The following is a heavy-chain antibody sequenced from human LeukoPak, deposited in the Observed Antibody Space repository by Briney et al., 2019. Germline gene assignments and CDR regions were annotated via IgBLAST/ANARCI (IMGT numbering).Heavy chain of an antibody. CDR1: GFTFSSYA. V-gene: IGHV4-34*01. D-gene: IGHD3-22*01. CDR2: INHSGST. Sequence: GSLRLSCAASGFTFSSYAMSWIRQPPGKGLEWIGEINHSGSTNYNPSLKSRVTISVDTSKNQFSLKLSSVTAADTAVYYCARARYYYDSSGYLDYWGQGTLVTVSS. J-gene: IGHJ4*02. CDR3: ARARYYYDSSGYLDY.